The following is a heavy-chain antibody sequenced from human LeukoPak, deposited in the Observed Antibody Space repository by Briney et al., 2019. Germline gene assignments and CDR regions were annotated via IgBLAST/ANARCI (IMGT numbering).Heavy chain of an antibody. CDR2: ISWNSGSI. Sequence: PGGSLRLSCAASGFTFDDYAMHWVRQAPGKGLEWVSGISWNSGSIGYADSVKGRFTISRDNAKNSLYLQMNSLKAEDTALYYCKRDQSTISTATYALDVWGQGTAVIVAS. CDR3: KRDQSTISTATYALDV. J-gene: IGHJ6*02. D-gene: IGHD2-15*01. V-gene: IGHV3-9*01. CDR1: GFTFDDYA.